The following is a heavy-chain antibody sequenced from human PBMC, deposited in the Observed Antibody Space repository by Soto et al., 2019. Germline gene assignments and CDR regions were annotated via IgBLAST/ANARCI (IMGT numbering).Heavy chain of an antibody. CDR2: ISGSGGNA. J-gene: IGHJ6*02. V-gene: IGHV3-23*01. CDR3: AKGVLYCSGGSCYSSYYYYAMDV. CDR1: GFTFSNYA. D-gene: IGHD2-15*01. Sequence: PGGSLRLSCAASGFTFSNYAMSWVRQAPGKGLEWVSAISGSGGNAYYADSVKGRFTISRDNSKNTLYLQMNSLRAEDTAVYYCAKGVLYCSGGSCYSSYYYYAMDVWGQGTTVTVYS.